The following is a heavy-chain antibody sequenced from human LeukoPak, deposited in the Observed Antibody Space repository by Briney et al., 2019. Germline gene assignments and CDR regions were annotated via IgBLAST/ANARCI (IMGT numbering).Heavy chain of an antibody. CDR2: IYISGSV. CDR3: ARGDGSGDNNWFDP. D-gene: IGHD2-21*01. CDR1: GGSISTYY. Sequence: SETLSLTCTVSGGSISTYYWNWIRQPAGKGLEWIGRIYISGSVNYNPSLKRRLIMSVDTSKNQFSLKLSSVTAADTAVYYCARGDGSGDNNWFDPWGQGTLVTVSS. J-gene: IGHJ5*02. V-gene: IGHV4-4*07.